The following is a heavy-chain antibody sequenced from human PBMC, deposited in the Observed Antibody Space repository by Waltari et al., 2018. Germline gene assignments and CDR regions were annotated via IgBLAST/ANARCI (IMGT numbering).Heavy chain of an antibody. J-gene: IGHJ4*02. V-gene: IGHV1-2*02. CDR3: ARDIAAAGTVGY. D-gene: IGHD6-13*01. CDR2: INPNSGGT. CDR1: GYTLTGYY. Sequence: QVQLVQSGAEVKKPGASVKVSCKASGYTLTGYYMHWVRRAPGQGLEWMGWINPNSGGTNYAQKFQGRVTMTRDTSISTAYMELSRLRSDDTAVYYCARDIAAAGTVGYWAQGTLVTVSS.